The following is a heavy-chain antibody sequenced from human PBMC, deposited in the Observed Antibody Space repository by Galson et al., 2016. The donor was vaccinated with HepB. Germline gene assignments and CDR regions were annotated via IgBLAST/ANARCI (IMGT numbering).Heavy chain of an antibody. J-gene: IGHJ6*02. V-gene: IGHV3-15*04. Sequence: SLRLSCAASGFTSSNAWMTWVRQAPGKGLEWVGRVESNTDGGKTDYAAPVQCRFTISRDDSKNTLYLQMSSLKTEDTAVYYCTTLDTAMVTAPNSYYVLDVWGPGTTVTVSS. CDR1: GFTSSNAW. D-gene: IGHD5-18*01. CDR2: VESNTDGGKT. CDR3: TTLDTAMVTAPNSYYVLDV.